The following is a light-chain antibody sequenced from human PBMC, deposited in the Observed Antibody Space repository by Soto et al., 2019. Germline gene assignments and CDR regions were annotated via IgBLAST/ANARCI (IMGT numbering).Light chain of an antibody. J-gene: IGKJ1*01. Sequence: DIQMTQSPSTLSASVGDRVTITCRASQSIRNWLAWYQQKPGEVPKLLIYDASSLASGVPSRFSGSGFGAEFTLTIASLQPDDSATYYCQQYNSFSKTFGRGTKMDIK. CDR3: QQYNSFSKT. CDR1: QSIRNW. CDR2: DAS. V-gene: IGKV1-5*01.